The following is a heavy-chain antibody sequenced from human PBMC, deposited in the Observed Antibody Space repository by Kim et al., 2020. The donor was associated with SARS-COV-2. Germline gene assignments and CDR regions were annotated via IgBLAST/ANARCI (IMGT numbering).Heavy chain of an antibody. CDR2: EDGEK. J-gene: IGHJ4*02. Sequence: EDGEKIYAQKFQGRVTMTEDTSTDTAYMELSILRSEDTAVYYCATISPDHWGQGTLVTVSS. CDR3: ATISPDH. V-gene: IGHV1-24*01.